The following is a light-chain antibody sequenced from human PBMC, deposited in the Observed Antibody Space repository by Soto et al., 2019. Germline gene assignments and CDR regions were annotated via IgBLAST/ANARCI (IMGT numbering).Light chain of an antibody. CDR1: QSVSSSY. CDR3: QQYGSSPLFT. V-gene: IGKV3-20*01. Sequence: ELVWTQSPGTMSLSPGERATLSCSARQSVSSSYLAWYQQKPGQAPRLLIYGASSRSTGIPDRFSGSGSGTDFTLTISRLEPEDFAVYYCQQYGSSPLFTFGPGTQVVIK. J-gene: IGKJ3*01. CDR2: GAS.